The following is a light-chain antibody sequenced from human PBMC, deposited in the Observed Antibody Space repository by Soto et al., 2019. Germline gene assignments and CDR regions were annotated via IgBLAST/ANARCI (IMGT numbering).Light chain of an antibody. CDR1: QDISNY. V-gene: IGKV1-33*01. CDR2: DAS. CDR3: QQYDNLLW. Sequence: DIQMTQSPSSLSASVGDRVTITCQASQDISNYLNWYQQKPGTAPKLLIYDASNLETGVPSRFSGSGSRTDFTFTISSLQPEDIATYYCQQYDNLLWLGGVTNVEIK. J-gene: IGKJ4*02.